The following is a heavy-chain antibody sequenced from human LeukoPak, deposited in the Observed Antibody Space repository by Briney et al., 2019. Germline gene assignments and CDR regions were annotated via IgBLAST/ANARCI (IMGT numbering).Heavy chain of an antibody. J-gene: IGHJ4*02. Sequence: GGSLRLSCAASGFTFSSYSMNWVRQAPGKGLEWVSSVSSSSYIYYADSVKGRFTISRDNAKNSLYLQMNSLRAEDTAEYYCARAGGLYCSGGSCYFYWGQGTLVTVSS. D-gene: IGHD2-15*01. CDR2: VSSSSYI. CDR3: ARAGGLYCSGGSCYFY. CDR1: GFTFSSYS. V-gene: IGHV3-21*01.